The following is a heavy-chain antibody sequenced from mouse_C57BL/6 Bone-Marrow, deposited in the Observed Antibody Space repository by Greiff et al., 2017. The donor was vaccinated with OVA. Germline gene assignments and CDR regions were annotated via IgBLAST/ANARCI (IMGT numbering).Heavy chain of an antibody. Sequence: QVQLQQSGPELVKPGASVKISCKASGYEFSSSWMNWVKQRPGKGLEWIGRIYPGDGDTNYNGKFKGKATLTADKSSSTAYMQLSSLTSEDSAVYFCARFYGSSYHAMDYWGQGTSVTVSS. CDR1: GYEFSSSW. CDR2: IYPGDGDT. D-gene: IGHD1-1*01. CDR3: ARFYGSSYHAMDY. V-gene: IGHV1-82*01. J-gene: IGHJ4*01.